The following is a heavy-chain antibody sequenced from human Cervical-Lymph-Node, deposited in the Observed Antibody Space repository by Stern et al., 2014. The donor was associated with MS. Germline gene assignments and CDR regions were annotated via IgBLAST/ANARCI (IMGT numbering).Heavy chain of an antibody. CDR3: AREYAPCDLWSGSDGMDV. CDR2: ISPSSGYM. J-gene: IGHJ6*02. V-gene: IGHV3-21*01. CDR1: GFPFSNYL. D-gene: IGHD3-3*01. Sequence: EVQLVESGGGLVKPGGSLRISCAASGFPFSNYLMNWVRQAPGKGLEWVSSISPSSGYMYYADSVKGRFTVSRDNAKNSLYLQMNSLRDEDTAVYYCAREYAPCDLWSGSDGMDVWGQGTTVTVSS.